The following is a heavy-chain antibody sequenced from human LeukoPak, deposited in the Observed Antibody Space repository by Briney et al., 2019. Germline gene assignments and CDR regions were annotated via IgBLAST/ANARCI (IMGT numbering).Heavy chain of an antibody. V-gene: IGHV1-18*03. J-gene: IGHJ4*02. D-gene: IGHD3-16*01. CDR2: ISAYNGNT. Sequence: ASVKVSCKASGYTFTSYGISWVRQAPGQGLEWMGWISAYNGNTNFAQKLQGRVTMTRDTSISTAYMELNALRSDDMAMYYCARGPIMMREVSYDYWGQGTLVTVSS. CDR1: GYTFTSYG. CDR3: ARGPIMMREVSYDY.